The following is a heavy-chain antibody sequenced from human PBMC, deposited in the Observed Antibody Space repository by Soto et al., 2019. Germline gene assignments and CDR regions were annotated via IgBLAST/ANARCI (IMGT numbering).Heavy chain of an antibody. J-gene: IGHJ4*02. CDR3: ARHADIVVVVATFDY. CDR2: IYYSGST. V-gene: IGHV4-39*01. D-gene: IGHD2-15*01. CDR1: GGSISSSSYY. Sequence: ASETLSLTCTVSGGSISSSSYYWGWIRQPPGKGLEWIGSIYYSGSTYYNPSLKSRVTISVDTSKNQFSLKLSSVTAADTAVYYCARHADIVVVVATFDYWGQGTLVTVSS.